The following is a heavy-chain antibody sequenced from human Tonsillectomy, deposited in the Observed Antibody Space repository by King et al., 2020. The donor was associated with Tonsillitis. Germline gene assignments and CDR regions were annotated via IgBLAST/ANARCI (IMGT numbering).Heavy chain of an antibody. J-gene: IGHJ6*02. D-gene: IGHD2-2*01. V-gene: IGHV3-9*01. CDR3: AKDRTVLPESGMDV. CDR1: GFTFDDYG. CDR2: ISWNSGSI. Sequence: VQLVESGGGLVHPGRSLRLSCAASGFTFDDYGMHWVRQAPGKGLEWVSGISWNSGSIGYADSVKGRFTIYRDNAKNFLYLQMNSLRAEDTALYYCAKDRTVLPESGMDVWGQGTTVTVSS.